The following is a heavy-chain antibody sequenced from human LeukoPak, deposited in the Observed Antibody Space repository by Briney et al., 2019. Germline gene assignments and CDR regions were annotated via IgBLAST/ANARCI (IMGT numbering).Heavy chain of an antibody. V-gene: IGHV4-59*08. Sequence: SETLSLTCTVSGGSISSYYWSWIRQPPGKGLEWIGYIYYSGSTNYNPSLKSRVTISVDTSKNQFSLKLSSATAADTAVYYCASSYYYGSGSTSRDAFDIWGRGTMVTVSS. CDR2: IYYSGST. D-gene: IGHD3-10*01. CDR1: GGSISSYY. CDR3: ASSYYYGSGSTSRDAFDI. J-gene: IGHJ3*02.